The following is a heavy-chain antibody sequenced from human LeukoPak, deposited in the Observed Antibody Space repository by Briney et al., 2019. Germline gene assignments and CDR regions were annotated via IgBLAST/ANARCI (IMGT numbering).Heavy chain of an antibody. D-gene: IGHD3-10*02. Sequence: NPGGSLRLSCAASGFIFSSYSMNWVRQAPGKGLEWVSSISSSSSYIYYADSVKGRFTISRDNAKNSLYLQMNSLRAEDTAVYYCAELGITMIGGVWGKGTTVTISS. V-gene: IGHV3-21*01. CDR1: GFIFSSYS. J-gene: IGHJ6*04. CDR2: ISSSSSYI. CDR3: AELGITMIGGV.